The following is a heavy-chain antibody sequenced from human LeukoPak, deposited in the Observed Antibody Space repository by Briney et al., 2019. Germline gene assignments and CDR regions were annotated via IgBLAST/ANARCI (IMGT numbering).Heavy chain of an antibody. J-gene: IGHJ4*02. D-gene: IGHD3-22*01. CDR2: ISGSGGGT. Sequence: GGSLRLSCAVSGITLSNYGMSWVRQAPGKGLEWVAGISGSGGGTVYADSVKGRLTISRDNRKNTLYLQMNSLRADDTAVYFCAKRGVVIRVILVGFHKEAYYFDAWGQGALVTVSP. CDR3: AKRGVVIRVILVGFHKEAYYFDA. V-gene: IGHV3-23*01. CDR1: GITLSNYG.